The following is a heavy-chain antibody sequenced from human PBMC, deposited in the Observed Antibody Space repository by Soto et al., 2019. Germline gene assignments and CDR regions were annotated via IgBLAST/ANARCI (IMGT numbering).Heavy chain of an antibody. CDR2: INHSGST. J-gene: IGHJ4*02. D-gene: IGHD3-9*01. CDR3: ARGLTNNYDILTGLDY. V-gene: IGHV4-34*01. CDR1: GGSFRGYC. Sequence: SETLCVTCAVDGGSFRGYCLNWIRQPPGKGLEWIGEINHSGSTNYNPSLKSRVTISVDTSKNQFSLKLNSVTAADAAVYFCARGLTNNYDILTGLDYSGQGTLVTVSS.